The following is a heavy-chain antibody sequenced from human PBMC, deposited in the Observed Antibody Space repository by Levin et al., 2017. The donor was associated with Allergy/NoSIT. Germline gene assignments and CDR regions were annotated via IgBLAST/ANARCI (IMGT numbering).Heavy chain of an antibody. CDR2: ISYDGSNK. J-gene: IGHJ4*02. CDR3: AKSSSWYRGYFDY. Sequence: GGSLRLSCAASGFTFSSYGMHWVRQAPGKGLEWVAVISYDGSNKYYADSVKGRFTISRDNSKNTLYLQMNSLRAEDTAVYYCAKSSSWYRGYFDYWGQGTLVTVSS. V-gene: IGHV3-30*18. CDR1: GFTFSSYG. D-gene: IGHD6-13*01.